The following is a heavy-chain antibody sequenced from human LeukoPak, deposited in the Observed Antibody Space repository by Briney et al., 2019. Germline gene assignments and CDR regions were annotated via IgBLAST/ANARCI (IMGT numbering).Heavy chain of an antibody. Sequence: GGSLRLSCAASGFTFSSYAMSWVRQAPGKGLEWVSTISGSGGGTYYADSVKGRFTISRDNSKNTLYLQMNSLRAEDTALYYCAKLLDSSGRGYFDYWGQGTLVNVSS. CDR1: GFTFSSYA. CDR2: ISGSGGGT. D-gene: IGHD6-19*01. J-gene: IGHJ4*02. V-gene: IGHV3-23*01. CDR3: AKLLDSSGRGYFDY.